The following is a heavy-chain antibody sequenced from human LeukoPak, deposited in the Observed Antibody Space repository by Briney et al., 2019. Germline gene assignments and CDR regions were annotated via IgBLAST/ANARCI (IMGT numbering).Heavy chain of an antibody. CDR3: ARESYYGSGSYYNGWFDP. CDR1: GYTFTGYY. V-gene: IGHV1-2*02. J-gene: IGHJ5*02. D-gene: IGHD3-10*01. CDR2: INPNSGGT. Sequence: ASVKVSCKASGYTFTGYYMHWVRQAPGQGLEWMGWINPNSGGTNYAQKFQGRVTMTRDTSISTAYMELSRLRSDDTAVYYCARESYYGSGSYYNGWFDPWGQGTLVTVSS.